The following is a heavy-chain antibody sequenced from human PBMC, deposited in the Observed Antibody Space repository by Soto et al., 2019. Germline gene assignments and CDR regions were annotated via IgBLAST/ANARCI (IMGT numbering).Heavy chain of an antibody. J-gene: IGHJ6*02. CDR2: ISSSSSYI. CDR1: GFTFSSYS. CDR3: ATDPPPPYPVDV. V-gene: IGHV3-21*01. D-gene: IGHD2-2*01. Sequence: PGGSLRLSCAASGFTFSSYSMNWVRQAPGKGMEWVSSISSSSSYIYYADSVKGRFTISRDNAKNSLYLQMNSLRAEDTAVYYCATDPPPPYPVDVWGQGTTVTVSS.